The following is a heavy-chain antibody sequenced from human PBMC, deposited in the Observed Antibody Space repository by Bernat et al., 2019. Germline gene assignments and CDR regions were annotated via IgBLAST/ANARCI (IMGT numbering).Heavy chain of an antibody. J-gene: IGHJ3*02. V-gene: IGHV4-30-4*01. CDR2: IYYSGST. Sequence: QVQLQESGPGLVKPSQTLSLTCTVSGGSISSGDYYWSWIRQPPGKGLEWIGYIYYSGSTYYNPSLKSRVTISVDTSKNQFSLKLSSVTAADTAVYYCARVNNYDDRSDDAFDIWGQGTMVTVSS. CDR3: ARVNNYDDRSDDAFDI. D-gene: IGHD3-22*01. CDR1: GGSISSGDYY.